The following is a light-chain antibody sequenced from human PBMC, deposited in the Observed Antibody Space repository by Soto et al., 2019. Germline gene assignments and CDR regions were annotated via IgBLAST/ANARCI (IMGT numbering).Light chain of an antibody. CDR2: DAS. Sequence: DIQMTQSPSXLXVSVXDRVTITCRASQNIRSWLAWYQQKPGKAPKLLIYDASSLESGVPSRFSGSGSGTEFTLTISSLQPDDSATYYCQEYNSYSWTFGQGTKVDIK. V-gene: IGKV1-5*01. CDR3: QEYNSYSWT. J-gene: IGKJ1*01. CDR1: QNIRSW.